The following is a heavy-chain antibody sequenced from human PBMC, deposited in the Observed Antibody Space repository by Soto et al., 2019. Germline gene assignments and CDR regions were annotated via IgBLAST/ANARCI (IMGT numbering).Heavy chain of an antibody. CDR1: GYTFTSYG. V-gene: IGHV1-18*04. CDR2: ISAYNGNT. D-gene: IGHD3-10*01. J-gene: IGHJ6*02. CDR3: ARDGKVTMVRGVSYYYGMDV. Sequence: ASVKVSCKASGYTFTSYGISWVRQAPGQGLEWMGWISAYNGNTNYAQKLQGRVTMTTDTSTSTAYMELRSLRSDDTAVYYCARDGKVTMVRGVSYYYGMDVWGQGTTVTVSS.